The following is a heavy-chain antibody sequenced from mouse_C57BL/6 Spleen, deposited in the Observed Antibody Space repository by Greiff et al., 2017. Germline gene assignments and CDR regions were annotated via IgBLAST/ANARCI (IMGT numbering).Heavy chain of an antibody. J-gene: IGHJ1*03. CDR3: ARHSNYWYFDV. D-gene: IGHD2-5*01. Sequence: DVMLVESGGGLVKPGGSLKLSCAASGFTFSDYGMHWVRQAPEKGLEWVAYISSGSSTIYYADTVKGRFTISRDNAKNTLFLQMTSLWSEDTAMYYCARHSNYWYFDVWGTGTTVTVSS. V-gene: IGHV5-17*01. CDR1: GFTFSDYG. CDR2: ISSGSSTI.